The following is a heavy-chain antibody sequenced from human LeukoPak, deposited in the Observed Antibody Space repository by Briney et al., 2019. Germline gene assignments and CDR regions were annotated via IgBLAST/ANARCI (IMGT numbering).Heavy chain of an antibody. CDR2: ISWNSGSI. J-gene: IGHJ4*02. V-gene: IGHV3-9*01. CDR3: AKALGD. Sequence: PGRSLRLSCAASGFTFDDYAMHWVRQAPGKGLEWVSGISWNSGSIGYADSVKGRLTISRDNAKNSLYLQMNSLRAEDTALYYCAKALGDWGQGTLVTVSS. D-gene: IGHD3-10*01. CDR1: GFTFDDYA.